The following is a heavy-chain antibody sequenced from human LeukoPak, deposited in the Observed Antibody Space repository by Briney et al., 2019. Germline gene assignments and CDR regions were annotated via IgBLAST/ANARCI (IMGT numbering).Heavy chain of an antibody. V-gene: IGHV1-18*01. J-gene: IGHJ6*03. CDR3: PRVGFWSGYPGAGGYYYYYMAV. CDR2: ISAYNGNT. D-gene: IGHD3-3*01. CDR1: VYTFTSYG. Sequence: ASVKVSCKASVYTFTSYGISWVRQAPGQGLEWMGRISAYNGNTNYAQKLQGRVTMPTDTSTSTAYMELRSLRSDDTAVYYCPRVGFWSGYPGAGGYYYYYMAVWGKGTTVTVSS.